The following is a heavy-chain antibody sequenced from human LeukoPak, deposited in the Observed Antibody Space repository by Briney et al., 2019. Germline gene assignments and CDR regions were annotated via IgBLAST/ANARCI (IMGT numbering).Heavy chain of an antibody. CDR2: IYYSGST. J-gene: IGHJ4*02. D-gene: IGHD6-19*01. CDR1: GGSISSGGYY. V-gene: IGHV4-61*08. CDR3: ASLYSSGHPDY. Sequence: PSETLSLTCTVSGGSISSGGYYWSWIRQPPGKGLEWIGYIYYSGSTNYNPSLKSRLTISIDTSKNQFSLKLTSVTAADTAVYYCASLYSSGHPDYWGQGTLVTVSS.